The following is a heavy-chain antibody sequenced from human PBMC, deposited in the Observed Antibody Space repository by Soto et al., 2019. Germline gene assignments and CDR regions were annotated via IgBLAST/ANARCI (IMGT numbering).Heavy chain of an antibody. CDR3: AREWDCSGGSCYSNFYYYYYMDV. V-gene: IGHV1-18*01. Sequence: GASVKVSCKASGYTFTSYGISWVRQAPGQGLEWMGRISAYNGNTNYAQKLQGRVTMTTDTSTSTAYMELRSLRSDDTAVYYCAREWDCSGGSCYSNFYYYYYMDVWGKGTTVTVSS. CDR1: GYTFTSYG. D-gene: IGHD2-15*01. J-gene: IGHJ6*03. CDR2: ISAYNGNT.